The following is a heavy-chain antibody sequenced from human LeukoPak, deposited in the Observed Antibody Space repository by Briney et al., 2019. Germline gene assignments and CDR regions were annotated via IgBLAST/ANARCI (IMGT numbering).Heavy chain of an antibody. Sequence: PSQTLSLTCTVSGGSISSGGYYWSWIRQPPGKGLEWIGYIYHSGSTYYNPSLKSRVTISVDRSKNQFSLKLSSVTAADTAVYYWARVVDSSGYDWFDPWGQGTLVTVSS. CDR1: GGSISSGGYY. J-gene: IGHJ5*02. D-gene: IGHD3-22*01. CDR2: IYHSGST. V-gene: IGHV4-30-2*01. CDR3: ARVVDSSGYDWFDP.